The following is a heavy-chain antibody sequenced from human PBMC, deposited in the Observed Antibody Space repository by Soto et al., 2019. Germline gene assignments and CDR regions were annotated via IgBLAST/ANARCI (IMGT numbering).Heavy chain of an antibody. CDR3: ARNWFSGAGRFHFDC. D-gene: IGHD6-19*01. CDR2: VDYSGTS. CDR1: GGSINTYY. V-gene: IGHV4-59*01. Sequence: SETLSLTCTVSGGSINTYYWSWIRQPPGKGLEWIGYVDYSGTSDSSPSLKSRVTISIDPSKKQVSLKLNSVTAADTAVYSCARNWFSGAGRFHFDCWGQGSPGAVYS. J-gene: IGHJ4*02.